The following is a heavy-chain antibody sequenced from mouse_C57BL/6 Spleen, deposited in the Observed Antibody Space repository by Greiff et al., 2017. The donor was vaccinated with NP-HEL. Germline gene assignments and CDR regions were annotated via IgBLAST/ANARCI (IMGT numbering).Heavy chain of an antibody. CDR2: INPNNGGT. J-gene: IGHJ1*03. CDR3: ASSYYYGSSYGYFDV. Sequence: EVQLQQSGPELVKPGASVKMSCKASGYTFTDYNMHWVKQSHGKSLEWIGYINPNNGGTSYNQKFKGKATLTVNKSSSTAYMELRSLTSEDSAVYYCASSYYYGSSYGYFDVWGTGTTVTVSS. D-gene: IGHD1-1*01. CDR1: GYTFTDYN. V-gene: IGHV1-22*01.